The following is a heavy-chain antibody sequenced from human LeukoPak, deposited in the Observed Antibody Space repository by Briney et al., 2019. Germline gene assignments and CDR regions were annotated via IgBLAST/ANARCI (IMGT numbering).Heavy chain of an antibody. D-gene: IGHD3-3*01. Sequence: PSETLSLTCTVSGGSISSSSYYWGWIRQPPGKGLEWIGSIYYSGSTYYNPSLKSRVTISVDTSKNQFSLKLSSVTAADTAVYYCARGRPYYDFWSGYYEGSYFDYWGQGTLVTVSS. V-gene: IGHV4-39*01. CDR1: GGSISSSSYY. CDR2: IYYSGST. J-gene: IGHJ4*02. CDR3: ARGRPYYDFWSGYYEGSYFDY.